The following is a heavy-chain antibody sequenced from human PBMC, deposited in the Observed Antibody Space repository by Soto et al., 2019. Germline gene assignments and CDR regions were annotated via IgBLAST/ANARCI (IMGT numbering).Heavy chain of an antibody. D-gene: IGHD2-15*01. V-gene: IGHV3-30-3*01. J-gene: IGHJ4*02. CDR2: ISYDGSNK. Sequence: QVQLVESGGGVVQPGRSLRISCAASGFTFSSYAMHWVRQAPGKGLEWVAVISYDGSNKYYADSVKGRFTISRDNSKNTLYLQMNSLRAEDTAVYECARVPSSSGRAHFDYWGQGTLVTVSS. CDR1: GFTFSSYA. CDR3: ARVPSSSGRAHFDY.